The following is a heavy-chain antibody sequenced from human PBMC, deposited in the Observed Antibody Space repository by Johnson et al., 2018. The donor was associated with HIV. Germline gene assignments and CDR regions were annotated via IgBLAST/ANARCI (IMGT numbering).Heavy chain of an antibody. D-gene: IGHD5-24*01. V-gene: IGHV3-21*01. CDR1: GFTFSSYA. J-gene: IGHJ3*02. CDR3: AREMAWEDAFDI. CDR2: ISGTAK. Sequence: VQLLGSGGGVVQPGGSLRLSCAASGFTFSSYAMHWVRQAPGKGLEWVSAISGTAKYFAYSVNVRFTISRDNAKNSLYLQMNSLRAEDTAVYYCAREMAWEDAFDIWGQGTMVTVSS.